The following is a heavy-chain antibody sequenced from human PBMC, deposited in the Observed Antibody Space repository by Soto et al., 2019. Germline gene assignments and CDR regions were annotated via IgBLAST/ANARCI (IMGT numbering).Heavy chain of an antibody. D-gene: IGHD3-9*01. V-gene: IGHV4-59*02. J-gene: IGHJ6*02. CDR2: IHSSGYT. Sequence: SETLFPTCTVSGGSVDNYHWSWIRRPPGKGLEWVGYIHSSGYTNYNPSLRSRLTLSVDTSKNQFSLKVSPVTAADTDVYYCARLSHIFPVETYFYHSMDIWGQGITVTVSS. CDR1: GGSVDNYH. CDR3: ARLSHIFPVETYFYHSMDI.